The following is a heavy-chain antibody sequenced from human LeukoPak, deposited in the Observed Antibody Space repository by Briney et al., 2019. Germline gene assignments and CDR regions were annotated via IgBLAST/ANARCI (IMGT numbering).Heavy chain of an antibody. Sequence: GGSLRLSCAASGFTFSSFGMHWVRQAPGKGLEWVAVIWYDGSNKYYADSVKGRFTISRDSSKNTLYLQMNSLRAEDTAVYYCARDWNNDYFAYWGQGTLVTVSS. CDR3: ARDWNNDYFAY. CDR1: GFTFSSFG. J-gene: IGHJ4*02. CDR2: IWYDGSNK. D-gene: IGHD1/OR15-1a*01. V-gene: IGHV3-33*01.